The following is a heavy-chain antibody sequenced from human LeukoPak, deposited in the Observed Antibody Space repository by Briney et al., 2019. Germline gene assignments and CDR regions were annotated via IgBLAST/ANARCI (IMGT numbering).Heavy chain of an antibody. V-gene: IGHV3-53*01. J-gene: IGHJ4*02. CDR2: IYSGGST. Sequence: GGSLRLSCAASGFTFSDYYMSWVRQAPGKELEWVSVIYSGGSTHYADSVKGRFTISRDNSKNTVFLQMNSLRAEDTAVYYCARADGTGGPYDYWGQGTLVTVSS. D-gene: IGHD3/OR15-3a*01. CDR1: GFTFSDYY. CDR3: ARADGTGGPYDY.